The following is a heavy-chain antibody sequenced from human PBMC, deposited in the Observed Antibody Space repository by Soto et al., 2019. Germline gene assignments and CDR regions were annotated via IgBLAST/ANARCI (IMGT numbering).Heavy chain of an antibody. CDR1: GGSISSGDYY. J-gene: IGHJ4*02. CDR3: ARVPAGGNSDYFDY. V-gene: IGHV4-30-4*01. Sequence: SETLSLTCTFSGGSISSGDYYLSWIRQPPGKGLEWIGYIYYTGSTYYHPSLKSRVTMSVETSKNQFSLKLSSVTAADTAVYYCARVPAGGNSDYFDYWGQGTLVTVSS. D-gene: IGHD2-21*02. CDR2: IYYTGST.